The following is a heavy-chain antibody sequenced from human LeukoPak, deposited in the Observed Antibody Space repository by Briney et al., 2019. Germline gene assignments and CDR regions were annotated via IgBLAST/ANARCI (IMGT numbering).Heavy chain of an antibody. CDR3: AREPSDIALDV. Sequence: GSLRLSCAASGFTVSSNYMSWVRQAPGKGLEWVSVIYSGGSTDYADSVKGRFTISRDNSRNTLYLQMNTLGAEDTAVYYCAREPSDIALDVWGQGTTVTVSS. D-gene: IGHD2-15*01. V-gene: IGHV3-53*01. CDR2: IYSGGST. J-gene: IGHJ6*02. CDR1: GFTVSSNY.